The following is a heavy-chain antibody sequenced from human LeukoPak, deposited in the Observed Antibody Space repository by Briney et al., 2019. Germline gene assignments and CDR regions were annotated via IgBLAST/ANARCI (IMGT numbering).Heavy chain of an antibody. CDR2: ISSSSSYI. CDR3: ARAQAGSSTRPVDY. Sequence: GGSPRLSCAASGFTFSSYSMNWVRQAPGKGLEWVSSISSSSSYIYYADSVKGRFTISRDNAKNSLYLQMNSLRAEDTAVYYCARAQAGSSTRPVDYWGQGTLVTVSS. V-gene: IGHV3-21*01. J-gene: IGHJ4*02. D-gene: IGHD2-2*01. CDR1: GFTFSSYS.